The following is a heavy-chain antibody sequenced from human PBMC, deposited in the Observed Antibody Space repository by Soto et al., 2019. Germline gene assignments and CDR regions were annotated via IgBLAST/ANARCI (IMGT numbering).Heavy chain of an antibody. V-gene: IGHV3-11*06. J-gene: IGHJ4*02. CDR1: GFTFSDYY. CDR3: ARLRASSWYMGGYLDY. D-gene: IGHD6-13*01. CDR2: IVSSSAYT. Sequence: QVQLVESGGGLVKPGGSLRLSCAASGFTFSDYYMTWIRQAPGKGLEFVSYIVSSSAYTNYAGSVKGRFTISRDNAKNSLYLEMSRLRVEETAVYYCARLRASSWYMGGYLDYWGQGVLVTVSS.